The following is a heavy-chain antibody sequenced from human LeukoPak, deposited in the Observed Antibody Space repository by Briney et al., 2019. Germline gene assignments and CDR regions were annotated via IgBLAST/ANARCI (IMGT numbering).Heavy chain of an antibody. Sequence: GGSLRLSCAASAFTFSSYGMSWVRQAPGKGLEWVSAISGDGRDIFYADAVKGRFTISRDNSKNSLYLQMNSLRAEDTALYYCARDGVVGATGAFDIWGQGTMVTVSS. CDR1: AFTFSSYG. J-gene: IGHJ3*02. D-gene: IGHD1-26*01. CDR2: ISGDGRDI. CDR3: ARDGVVGATGAFDI. V-gene: IGHV3-23*01.